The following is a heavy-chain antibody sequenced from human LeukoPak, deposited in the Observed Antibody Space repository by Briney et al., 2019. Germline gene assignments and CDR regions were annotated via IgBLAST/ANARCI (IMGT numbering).Heavy chain of an antibody. D-gene: IGHD4-17*01. CDR2: IYSGGST. CDR1: GFTVSSNY. Sequence: GGSLRLSCATSGFTVSSNYMSWVRQAPGKGLEWVSVIYSGGSTYYADSAKGRFIISRDNSKNTLYLQMNSLRAEDTVVYYCESGSVITREFDYWGQGTLVTVS. J-gene: IGHJ4*02. V-gene: IGHV3-53*01. CDR3: ESGSVITREFDY.